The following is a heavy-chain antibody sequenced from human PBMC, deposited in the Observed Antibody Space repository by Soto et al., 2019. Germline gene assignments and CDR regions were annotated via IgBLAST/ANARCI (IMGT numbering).Heavy chain of an antibody. J-gene: IGHJ4*02. V-gene: IGHV1-46*01. CDR3: ARGQNVLRYFDPPDY. CDR2: INPSGGST. CDR1: GYTFTSYY. D-gene: IGHD3-9*01. Sequence: ASVKVSCKASGYTFTSYYMHWVRQAPGQGLEWMGIINPSGGSTSYAQKFQGRVTMTRDTSTSTVYMELSSLRSEDTAVYYCARGQNVLRYFDPPDYWGQGTLVTVSS.